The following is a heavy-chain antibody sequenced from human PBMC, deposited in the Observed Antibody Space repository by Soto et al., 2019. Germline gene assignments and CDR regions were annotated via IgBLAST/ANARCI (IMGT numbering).Heavy chain of an antibody. D-gene: IGHD1-26*01. CDR3: ARLGGSYSFDY. CDR2: INHSGNT. Sequence: QVQLQQWGAGLLKPSETLSLTCAVYGGSFSGYYWSWIRQPPGKGQEWIGEINHSGNTNYNRSLKSRVTISVDTSKNQFSLKLSSVTAADTAVYYCARLGGSYSFDYWGQGTLVTVSS. CDR1: GGSFSGYY. J-gene: IGHJ4*02. V-gene: IGHV4-34*01.